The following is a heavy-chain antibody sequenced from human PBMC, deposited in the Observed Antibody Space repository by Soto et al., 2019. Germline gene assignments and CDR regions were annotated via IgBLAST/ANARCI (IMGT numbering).Heavy chain of an antibody. D-gene: IGHD3-10*01. J-gene: IGHJ6*02. CDR3: ASGSDAEITRVRGVNYYYYGMDV. Sequence: SVKVSCKASGGTFSSYAISWVRQAPGQGLEWMGGIIPIFGTANYAQKFQGRVTITADESTSTAYMELSSLRSEDTAVYYCASGSDAEITRVRGVNYYYYGMDVWGQGTKVTVSS. CDR2: IIPIFGTA. V-gene: IGHV1-69*13. CDR1: GGTFSSYA.